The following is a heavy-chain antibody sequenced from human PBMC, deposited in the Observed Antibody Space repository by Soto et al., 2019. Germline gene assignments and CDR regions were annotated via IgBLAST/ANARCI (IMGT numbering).Heavy chain of an antibody. Sequence: QVQLVQSGAEEKKPGASVKVSCKASGYTFTSYAMHWVRQAPGQRLEWMGWINAGNGNTKYSQKFQGRVNITRDTSASTAYMELSSLRSEDTAGYYCERSIVVVTALDYWGQGTLVTLSS. V-gene: IGHV1-3*05. CDR3: ERSIVVVTALDY. CDR1: GYTFTSYA. CDR2: INAGNGNT. J-gene: IGHJ4*02. D-gene: IGHD2-21*02.